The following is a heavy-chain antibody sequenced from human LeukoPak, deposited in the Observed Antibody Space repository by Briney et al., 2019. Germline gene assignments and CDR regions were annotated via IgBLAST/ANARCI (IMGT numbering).Heavy chain of an antibody. V-gene: IGHV3-53*01. CDR2: IYSGDST. CDR3: VGRPYYYYGMDV. J-gene: IGHJ6*02. Sequence: GGALRLSCAASGFTVNSKSMSWVRQATGKGLECVAAIYSGDSTYYPDSVKGRFSISRDNSKNTLYLQMSSLRAEDTAIYYCVGRPYYYYGMDVWGQGTTVTVSS. CDR1: GFTVNSKS.